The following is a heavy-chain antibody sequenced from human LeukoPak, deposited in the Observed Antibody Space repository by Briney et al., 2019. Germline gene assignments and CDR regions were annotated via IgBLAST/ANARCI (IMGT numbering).Heavy chain of an antibody. V-gene: IGHV3-30*02. CDR3: ARDQQLEPFHY. CDR2: IQYDGTDK. J-gene: IGHJ4*02. CDR1: GFTVSSNY. D-gene: IGHD1-1*01. Sequence: GGSLRLSCAASGFTVSSNYMSWVRQAPGKGLEWAAFIQYDGTDKFYADSVKGRFTISRDNSKNALYLQMNSLRAEDTAMYYCARDQQLEPFHYWGQGTLVTVSS.